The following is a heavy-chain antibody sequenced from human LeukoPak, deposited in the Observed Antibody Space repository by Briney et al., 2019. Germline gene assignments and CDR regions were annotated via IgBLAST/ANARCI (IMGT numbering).Heavy chain of an antibody. V-gene: IGHV3-64*01. CDR3: ARALAVAGREPDAFDI. D-gene: IGHD6-19*01. J-gene: IGHJ3*02. CDR1: GFTFSSYA. CDR2: ISSNGGST. Sequence: PGGSLRLSCAASGFTFSSYAMHWVRQAPGKGLEYVSAISSNGGSTYYANSVKGRFTISRDNSKNTLYLHMGSLRAEDMAVYYCARALAVAGREPDAFDIWGQGTMVTVSS.